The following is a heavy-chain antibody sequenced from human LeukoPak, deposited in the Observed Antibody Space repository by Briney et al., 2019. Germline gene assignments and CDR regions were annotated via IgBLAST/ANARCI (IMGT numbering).Heavy chain of an antibody. Sequence: GGSLRLSCAASGFTFSSYWMSWVRQAPGKGLEWVANIRQDGSEKYYVDSVKGRFTISRDNAKNSLYLQMNSLRAEDTAVYHCARVPYYGSGSYFGFDYWGQGTLVTVSS. J-gene: IGHJ4*02. CDR2: IRQDGSEK. CDR1: GFTFSSYW. D-gene: IGHD3-10*01. V-gene: IGHV3-7*01. CDR3: ARVPYYGSGSYFGFDY.